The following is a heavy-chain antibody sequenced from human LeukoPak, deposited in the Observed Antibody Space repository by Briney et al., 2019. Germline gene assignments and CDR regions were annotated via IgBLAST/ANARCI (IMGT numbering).Heavy chain of an antibody. CDR2: INSDGSST. CDR1: GFTFSSYW. CDR3: AKMGSYYYYYYYMDV. D-gene: IGHD5-24*01. J-gene: IGHJ6*03. V-gene: IGHV3-74*01. Sequence: GGSLRLSCAASGFTFSSYWMHWVRHAPGKGLVWVSRINSDGSSTSYADSVKGRFTISRDNSKNTLYLQMNSLRAEDTAVYYCAKMGSYYYYYYYMDVWGKGTTVTVSS.